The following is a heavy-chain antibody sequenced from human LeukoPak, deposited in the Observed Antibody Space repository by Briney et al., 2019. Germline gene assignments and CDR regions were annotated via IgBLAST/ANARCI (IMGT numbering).Heavy chain of an antibody. Sequence: PSETLSLTCTVSGDSISDSDYYWGWIRQPPGKGLEWIRSIYYTGSTYYNPSLKSRLTISVDTSNNQFSLKLNSVTAADTAVYYCARHEWGITNAFDIWGQGTMVTVSS. CDR2: IYYTGST. J-gene: IGHJ3*02. V-gene: IGHV4-39*01. CDR3: ARHEWGITNAFDI. D-gene: IGHD1-14*01. CDR1: GDSISDSDYY.